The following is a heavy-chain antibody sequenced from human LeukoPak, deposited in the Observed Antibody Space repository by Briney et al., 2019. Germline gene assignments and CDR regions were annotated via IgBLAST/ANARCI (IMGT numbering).Heavy chain of an antibody. J-gene: IGHJ3*02. CDR3: AKDPPEITMIVVVSDAFDI. CDR1: GFTFSTYA. V-gene: IGHV3-23*01. Sequence: PGGSLRLSCAASGFTFSTYAMSWVRQAPGKGLEWVSGISGSGGNTYYADSVKGRFTISRDNSKNTLYLQMNSLRAEDTAVYYCAKDPPEITMIVVVSDAFDIWGQGTMVTVSS. CDR2: ISGSGGNT. D-gene: IGHD3-22*01.